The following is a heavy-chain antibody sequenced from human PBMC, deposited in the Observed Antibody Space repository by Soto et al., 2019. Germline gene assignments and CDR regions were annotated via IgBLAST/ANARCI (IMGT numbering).Heavy chain of an antibody. CDR1: GYTFTSYG. Sequence: QVQLVQSGAEVKKPGASVKVSCKASGYTFTSYGISWVRQAPGQGLEWMGWISAYNGNTNYAQKLQRRATMTTGPATSKAYEELRGRRSDDTAVYYCARDMNPSSWYPSNWFDPWGQGALVTVSS. V-gene: IGHV1-18*01. CDR3: ARDMNPSSWYPSNWFDP. CDR2: ISAYNGNT. J-gene: IGHJ5*02. D-gene: IGHD6-13*01.